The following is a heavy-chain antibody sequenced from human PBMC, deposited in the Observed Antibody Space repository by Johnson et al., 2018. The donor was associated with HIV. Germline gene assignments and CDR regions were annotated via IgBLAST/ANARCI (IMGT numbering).Heavy chain of an antibody. J-gene: IGHJ3*02. CDR1: GFIFSHAW. CDR2: IKRESEGGTG. Sequence: VQLMESGGGLVKPGGSLTLSCAASGFIFSHAWMSWVRQAPGKGLEWVGRIKRESEGGTGDYAAPVKGRFTISRDDSKNTLFLQMNSLKIDDTAVYYCTRGVNSEGGSIWGQGTMVTVSS. CDR3: TRGVNSEGGSI. V-gene: IGHV3-15*01. D-gene: IGHD3-16*01.